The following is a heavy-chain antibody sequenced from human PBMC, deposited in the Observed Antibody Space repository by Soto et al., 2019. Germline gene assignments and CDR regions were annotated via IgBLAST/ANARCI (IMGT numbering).Heavy chain of an antibody. Sequence: GGSLKLSWAASGFTFRNYGMSLVRQALGKGLEWFSAINAVASSTWSVDSVKGRFTISRDNSKYTLYLQMSSLRAEDTAVYYCAKGSADGSPYFFDYWGQGTLVTASS. CDR1: GFTFRNYG. V-gene: IGHV3-23*01. J-gene: IGHJ4*02. CDR3: AKGSADGSPYFFDY. D-gene: IGHD6-25*01. CDR2: INAVASST.